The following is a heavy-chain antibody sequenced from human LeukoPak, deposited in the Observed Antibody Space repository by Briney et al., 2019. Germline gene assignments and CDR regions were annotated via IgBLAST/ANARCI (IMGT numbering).Heavy chain of an antibody. CDR1: GFTFSSYW. CDR2: INQDGSEK. CDR3: AEGTAG. Sequence: GGSLRLSCAASGFTFSSYWMIWVRQAPGKGLEWVANINQDGSEKFYVDSVRGRFTISRDNAKNSLYLQMNSLRAEDTAVYYCAEGTAGWGQGTLVTVSS. V-gene: IGHV3-7*01. J-gene: IGHJ4*02. D-gene: IGHD1-1*01.